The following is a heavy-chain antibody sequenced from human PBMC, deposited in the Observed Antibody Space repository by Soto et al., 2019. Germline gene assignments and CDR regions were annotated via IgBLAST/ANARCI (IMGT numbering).Heavy chain of an antibody. CDR1: GFTFSPYA. CDR3: AKGLRRLWRTQYYYGLDV. J-gene: IGHJ6*01. D-gene: IGHD3-10*01. Sequence: EVQLLESGGGLVQPGGSLRLSCAASGFTFSPYAMSWVRQAPGKGLEWVSSISGSGGSTHYADSVKGRFTVSRDNSKRALALQMSSLREEDTATYYCAKGLRRLWRTQYYYGLDVWGRGTTVTVSS. V-gene: IGHV3-23*01. CDR2: ISGSGGST.